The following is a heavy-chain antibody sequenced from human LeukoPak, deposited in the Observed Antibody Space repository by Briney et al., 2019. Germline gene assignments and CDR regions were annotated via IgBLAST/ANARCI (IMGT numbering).Heavy chain of an antibody. CDR1: GGSISSYY. J-gene: IGHJ5*02. D-gene: IGHD6-19*01. V-gene: IGHV4-59*08. Sequence: PSETLSLTCTVSGGSISSYYWSWIRQPPGKGLEWIGYIYYSGSTNYNPSLKSRVTISVDTSKNQFSLKLSSVTAADTAVYYCAITGYSSGWHWFDPWGQGTLVTVSS. CDR3: AITGYSSGWHWFDP. CDR2: IYYSGST.